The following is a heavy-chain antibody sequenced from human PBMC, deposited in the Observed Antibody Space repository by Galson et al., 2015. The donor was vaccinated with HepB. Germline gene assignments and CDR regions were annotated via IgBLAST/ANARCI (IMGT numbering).Heavy chain of an antibody. V-gene: IGHV4-59*08. Sequence: ETLSLTCPVSGDSISSYYWSWVRQPPGRGLEWIGFIFYTGSTKYNSSLKSRVTISLDTSNNQFSLKLSSVTAADTAVYYCARHGIGVSPAAQFDSWGQGTLVTVSS. D-gene: IGHD3-3*01. J-gene: IGHJ4*02. CDR1: GDSISSYY. CDR2: IFYTGST. CDR3: ARHGIGVSPAAQFDS.